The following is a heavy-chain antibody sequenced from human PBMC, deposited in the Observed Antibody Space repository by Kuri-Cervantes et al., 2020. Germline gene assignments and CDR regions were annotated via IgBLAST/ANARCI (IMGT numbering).Heavy chain of an antibody. CDR2: IYHSGST. CDR1: GYSISSGYY. Sequence: SETLSLTCTVSGYSISSGYYWGWIRQPPGKGLEWIGSIYHSGSTYYNPSLKSRLTISVDTSNFSLKLTSMTAADTAVYYCNLVGATTKIRTLDYWGQGTLVTVSS. D-gene: IGHD1-26*01. J-gene: IGHJ4*02. V-gene: IGHV4-38-2*02. CDR3: NLVGATTKIRTLDY.